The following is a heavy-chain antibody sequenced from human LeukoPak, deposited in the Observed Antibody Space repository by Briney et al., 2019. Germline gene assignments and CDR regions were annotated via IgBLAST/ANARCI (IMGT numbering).Heavy chain of an antibody. Sequence: GGSLRLSCAASGFTFSSYEMNWVRQAPGKGLEWVANIKQDGSQKYYVDSVKDRFTISRDNAKNSLDLQMNSLRAEDTAVYYCARDRLPSRWHGLDYGGQGTLVTVSS. CDR3: ARDRLPSRWHGLDY. CDR2: IKQDGSQK. J-gene: IGHJ4*02. V-gene: IGHV3-7*01. CDR1: GFTFSSYE. D-gene: IGHD4-23*01.